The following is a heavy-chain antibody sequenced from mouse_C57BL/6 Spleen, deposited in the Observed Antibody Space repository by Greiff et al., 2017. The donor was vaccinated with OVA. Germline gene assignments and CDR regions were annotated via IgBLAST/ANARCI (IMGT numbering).Heavy chain of an antibody. J-gene: IGHJ3*01. CDR1: GFSLNTYA. Sequence: DVKLVESGGGLVQPKGSLKLSCAASGFSLNTYAMNWVRQAPGKGLEWVARIRSKSNNYATYYADSVKDRFTISRDDSESMLYLQMNNLKTEDTAMYYCVRDSRLLFAYWGQGTLVTVSA. CDR2: IRSKSNNYAT. CDR3: VRDSRLLFAY. V-gene: IGHV10-1*01. D-gene: IGHD1-1*01.